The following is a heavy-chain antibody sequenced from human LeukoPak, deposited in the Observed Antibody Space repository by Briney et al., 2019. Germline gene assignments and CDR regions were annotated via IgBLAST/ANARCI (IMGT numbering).Heavy chain of an antibody. CDR2: IIPIFGTA. Sequence: SVKVSCKASGGTFSSYAISWERQAPGQGLEWMGGIIPIFGTANYAQKFQGRVTITTDESTSTAYMELSSLRSEDTAVYYCARHDYDFWSDHLPVAFDIWGQGTMVTVSS. J-gene: IGHJ3*02. D-gene: IGHD3-3*01. V-gene: IGHV1-69*05. CDR3: ARHDYDFWSDHLPVAFDI. CDR1: GGTFSSYA.